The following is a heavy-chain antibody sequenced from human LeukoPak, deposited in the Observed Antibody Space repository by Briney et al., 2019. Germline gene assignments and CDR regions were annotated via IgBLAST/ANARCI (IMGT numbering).Heavy chain of an antibody. CDR1: GYTFTSYD. CDR2: MNPNSGNT. CDR3: ARGPYSSGWYSGY. Sequence: ASVKVSCKASGYTFTSYDINWVRQATGQGLEWMGWMNPNSGNTGYAQKFQGRVTMTRNTSISTAYMELSSLRSEDTAVYCCARGPYSSGWYSGYWGQGTLVTVSS. V-gene: IGHV1-8*01. D-gene: IGHD6-19*01. J-gene: IGHJ4*02.